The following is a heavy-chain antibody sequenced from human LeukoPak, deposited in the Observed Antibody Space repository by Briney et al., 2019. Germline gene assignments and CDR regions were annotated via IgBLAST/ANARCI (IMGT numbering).Heavy chain of an antibody. CDR2: IGGSGDYT. Sequence: GGSLRLSCAASGFTFSSSAMSCVRQAPGKGLEWVSDIGGSGDYTNYADSVKGRFTISRDNSKNTLYLQMHSLRAEDTAIYSCARARGSHNVFDTWGQGTVVTVSS. D-gene: IGHD1-26*01. J-gene: IGHJ3*02. CDR1: GFTFSSSA. CDR3: ARARGSHNVFDT. V-gene: IGHV3-23*01.